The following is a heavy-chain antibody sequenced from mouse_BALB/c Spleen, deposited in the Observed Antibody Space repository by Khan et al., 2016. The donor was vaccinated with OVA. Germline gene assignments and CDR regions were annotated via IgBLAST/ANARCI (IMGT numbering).Heavy chain of an antibody. J-gene: IGHJ4*01. V-gene: IGHV5-9*03. Sequence: EVELVESGGGLVKPGGSLKLSCAASGFTFSIYTMSWVRQTPEKRLEWVATISSGGGDTYYPDSVKGRFTISRDNAKNNLYVQMSSLRSEDTALYYGARSLIYYDYDGNAMDYWGQGTSVTVSA. D-gene: IGHD2-4*01. CDR2: ISSGGGDT. CDR3: ARSLIYYDYDGNAMDY. CDR1: GFTFSIYT.